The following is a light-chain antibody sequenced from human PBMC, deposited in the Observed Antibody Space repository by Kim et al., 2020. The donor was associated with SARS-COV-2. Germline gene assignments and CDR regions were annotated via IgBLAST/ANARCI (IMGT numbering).Light chain of an antibody. CDR2: EVR. J-gene: IGLJ2*01. CDR1: SRDVGSENR. Sequence: GQSVTISCNGNSRDVGSENRVAWYQQHPGTDPNLKIYEVRNRPSGVPDRFSGSKAGNTATQTISGLQAEEEADYYCSSYTSSSTLVCGGGAQLTVL. V-gene: IGLV2-18*02. CDR3: SSYTSSSTLV.